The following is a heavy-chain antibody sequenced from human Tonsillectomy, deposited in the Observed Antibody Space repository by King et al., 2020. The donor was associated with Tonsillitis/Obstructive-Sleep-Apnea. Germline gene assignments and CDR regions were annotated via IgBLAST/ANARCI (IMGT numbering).Heavy chain of an antibody. D-gene: IGHD2-2*01. V-gene: IGHV3-23*04. CDR3: AKGSAAHCSGTKCYELDH. J-gene: IGHJ4*02. Sequence: EVQLVESGGGLVQPGGSLRLSCAASGFTFSRYAMSLVRPAPGEGLEWVSALSGSDAGTYYAGSVKGRVTISRDNSKNTLYLQMSSLRAEDTAVCYCAKGSAAHCSGTKCYELDHWGQGTLVTVSS. CDR2: LSGSDAGT. CDR1: GFTFSRYA.